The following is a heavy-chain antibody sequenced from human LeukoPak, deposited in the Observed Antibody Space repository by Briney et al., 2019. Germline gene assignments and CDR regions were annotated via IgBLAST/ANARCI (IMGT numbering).Heavy chain of an antibody. CDR2: IIPIFGTA. CDR3: ARGPDVVVPAAHTDY. D-gene: IGHD2-2*01. V-gene: IGHV1-69*05. J-gene: IGHJ4*02. Sequence: ASVKVSCKASGYTFTSYAISWVRQAPGQGLEWMGGIIPIFGTANYAQKFQGRVTITTDESTSTAYMELSSLRSEDTAVYYCARGPDVVVPAAHTDYWGQGTLVTVSS. CDR1: GYTFTSYA.